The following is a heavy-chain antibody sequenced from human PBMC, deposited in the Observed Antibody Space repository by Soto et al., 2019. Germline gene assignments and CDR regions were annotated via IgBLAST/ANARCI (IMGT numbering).Heavy chain of an antibody. CDR3: ARAAGTGLRYYYYVDV. D-gene: IGHD6-13*01. J-gene: IGHJ6*03. CDR1: GFTVSSNY. Sequence: EVQLVESGGGLVQPGGSLRLSCAASGFTVSSNYMSWVRQAPGKGLEWVSVIYSGGSTYYADSVKGRFTISRDNSKNTLYLQMNRLRAEGTAVYYCARAAGTGLRYYYYVDVWGKGTTVTVS. V-gene: IGHV3-66*01. CDR2: IYSGGST.